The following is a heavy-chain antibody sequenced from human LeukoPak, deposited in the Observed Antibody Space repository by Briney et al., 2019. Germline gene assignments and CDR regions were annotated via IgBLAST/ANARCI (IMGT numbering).Heavy chain of an antibody. Sequence: SETLSLTCTVSGGSISSYYWSWIRQPPGKGLEWIGCIYSSGSTNYNPSLKSRVTISVDTSKNQFSLKLSSVTAADTAVYYCARPYSSGWYGAFDIWGQGTMVTASS. CDR1: GGSISSYY. V-gene: IGHV4-59*08. CDR2: IYSSGST. D-gene: IGHD6-19*01. J-gene: IGHJ3*02. CDR3: ARPYSSGWYGAFDI.